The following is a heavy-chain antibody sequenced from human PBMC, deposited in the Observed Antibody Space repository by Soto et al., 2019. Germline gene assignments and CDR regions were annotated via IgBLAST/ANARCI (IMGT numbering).Heavy chain of an antibody. Sequence: QVQVVQSGAEVKKPGSSVKVSCKASGGTFSSSAISWVRQAPGQGREWMGGIMPIFGTANYAQKFQGRVTITADESTSTAYMELRSLRPEDTAVYYGARVVKYYYGSSGYYSPFGYFQHWGQGTLVTVSS. CDR3: ARVVKYYYGSSGYYSPFGYFQH. CDR1: GGTFSSSA. V-gene: IGHV1-69*01. CDR2: IMPIFGTA. D-gene: IGHD3-22*01. J-gene: IGHJ1*01.